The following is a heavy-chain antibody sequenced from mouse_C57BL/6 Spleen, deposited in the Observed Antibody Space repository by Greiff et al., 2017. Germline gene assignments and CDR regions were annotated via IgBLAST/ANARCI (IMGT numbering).Heavy chain of an antibody. CDR1: GYTFTSYW. J-gene: IGHJ4*01. D-gene: IGHD2-3*01. V-gene: IGHV1-64*01. CDR3: ATCGEGYPDYYAMDY. Sequence: QVQLQQPGAELVKPGASVKLSCKASGYTFTSYWMPWVKQRPGQGLEWIGMIHPNSGSTNYNEKFKSKATLTVDKSSSTAYMQLSSLTSEDSAVYYCATCGEGYPDYYAMDYWGQGTSVTVSS. CDR2: IHPNSGST.